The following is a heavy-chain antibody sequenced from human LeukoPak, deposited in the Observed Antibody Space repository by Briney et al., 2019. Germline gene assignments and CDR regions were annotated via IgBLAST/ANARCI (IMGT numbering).Heavy chain of an antibody. CDR2: IYHSGST. J-gene: IGHJ4*02. CDR3: ARGGGAGRQQLVDYMPPYYFDY. CDR1: GGSISSGGYY. V-gene: IGHV4-30-2*01. D-gene: IGHD6-13*01. Sequence: PSETLSLTCTVSGGSISSGGYYWSWIRQPPGKGLEWIGYIYHSGSTYYNPSLKSRVTISVDRSKNQFSLKLSSVTAADTAVYYCARGGGAGRQQLVDYMPPYYFDYWGQGTLVTVSS.